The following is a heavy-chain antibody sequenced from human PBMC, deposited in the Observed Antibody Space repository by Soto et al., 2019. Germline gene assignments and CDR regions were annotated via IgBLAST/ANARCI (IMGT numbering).Heavy chain of an antibody. CDR2: INPSGGST. V-gene: IGHV1-46*01. J-gene: IGHJ4*02. Sequence: ASVKVSCKASGYTFTSYYMHWVRQAPGQGLEWMGIINPSGGSTSYAQKFQGRVTMTRDTSTSTVYMELSSLRSEDTAVYYCARDPGIAARPCYFDYWGQGTLVTVSS. CDR3: ARDPGIAARPCYFDY. D-gene: IGHD6-6*01. CDR1: GYTFTSYY.